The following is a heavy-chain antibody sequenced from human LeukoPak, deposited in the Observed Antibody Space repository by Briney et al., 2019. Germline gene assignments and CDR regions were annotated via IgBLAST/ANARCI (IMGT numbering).Heavy chain of an antibody. J-gene: IGHJ3*02. CDR3: ATDCSSTSCYILTDAFDI. Sequence: SETLSLTCTVSGGSISSGSYYWSWIRQPAGKGLEWIGRIYTSGSTNYNPSLKSRVTISVDTSKNQFSLKLSSVTAADTAVYYCATDCSSTSCYILTDAFDIWGQGTMVTVSS. D-gene: IGHD2-2*02. V-gene: IGHV4-61*02. CDR1: GGSISSGSYY. CDR2: IYTSGST.